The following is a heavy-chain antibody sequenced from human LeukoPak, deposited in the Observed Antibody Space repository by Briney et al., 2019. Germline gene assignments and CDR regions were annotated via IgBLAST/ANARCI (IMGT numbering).Heavy chain of an antibody. CDR1: GFSLSTSGVG. Sequence: ESGPTLVNPTQTLTLTCTFSGFSLSTSGVGVGWIRQPPGKALEWLALIYWNDDKRYSPSLKSGLTITKDTSKNQVVLTMTNMDPVDTATYYCAHRRGLDCSSTSCYAWYFDLWGRGTLVTVSS. V-gene: IGHV2-5*01. CDR2: IYWNDDK. J-gene: IGHJ2*01. CDR3: AHRRGLDCSSTSCYAWYFDL. D-gene: IGHD2-2*01.